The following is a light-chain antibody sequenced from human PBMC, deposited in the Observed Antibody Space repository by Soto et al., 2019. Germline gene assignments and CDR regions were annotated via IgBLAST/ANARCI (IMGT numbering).Light chain of an antibody. V-gene: IGKV1-5*03. J-gene: IGKJ3*01. CDR2: RAS. CDR3: QHYDSYSDS. CDR1: QSINSW. Sequence: DIQMTQSPSTLPASVGDRVTITCRASQSINSWLAWYQQKPGTAPKLLVYRASTLEGGVPSSFSGSVSGTEFTLTISSLQPDDFSTYYCQHYDSYSDSFGPGTKVDIK.